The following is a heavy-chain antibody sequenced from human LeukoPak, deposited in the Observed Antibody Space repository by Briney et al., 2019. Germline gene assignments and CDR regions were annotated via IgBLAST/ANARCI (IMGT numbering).Heavy chain of an antibody. CDR1: GYTLTELS. J-gene: IGHJ5*02. Sequence: ASVKVSCKVSGYTLTELSMHWVRQAPGKGLEWRGGFDPEDGETIYAQKFQGRVTMTEDTSTDTAYMELSSLRSEDTAVYYCATATFYDSSGPNWFDPWGQGTLVTVSS. D-gene: IGHD3-22*01. V-gene: IGHV1-24*01. CDR3: ATATFYDSSGPNWFDP. CDR2: FDPEDGET.